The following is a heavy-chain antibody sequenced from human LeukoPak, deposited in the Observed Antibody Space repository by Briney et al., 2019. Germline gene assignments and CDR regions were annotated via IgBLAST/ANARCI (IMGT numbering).Heavy chain of an antibody. CDR1: GFTFTNYD. Sequence: TGGSLRLSCAASGFTFTNYDMHWVRQVTGRGLEWVSAIGTAGDTYYPDSVKGRFTISRENAKNSLYLQMSSLSAGDTAVYYCARGDYGSISYSFDYWGQGTLVTVSS. CDR3: ARGDYGSISYSFDY. D-gene: IGHD3-10*01. J-gene: IGHJ4*02. CDR2: IGTAGDT. V-gene: IGHV3-13*01.